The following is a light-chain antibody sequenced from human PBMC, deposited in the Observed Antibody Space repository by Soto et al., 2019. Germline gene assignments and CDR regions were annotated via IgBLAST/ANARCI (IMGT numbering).Light chain of an antibody. CDR2: GTS. Sequence: IVLTQSPGTLSLSPGESATLSCRASQTVTDSYLAWYQQTPGQAPRLLIYGTSNRATDIPATFSGSGSGTEFTLTISSLQSEDFAVYYCQQYNNWPPVTFGGGTKVDIK. CDR1: QTVTDSY. J-gene: IGKJ4*01. V-gene: IGKV3-15*01. CDR3: QQYNNWPPVT.